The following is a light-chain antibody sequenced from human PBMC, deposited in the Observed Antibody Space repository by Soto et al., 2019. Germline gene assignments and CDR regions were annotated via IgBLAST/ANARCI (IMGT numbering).Light chain of an antibody. V-gene: IGKV1-5*01. CDR1: QPISNW. Sequence: DIQMTQSPSTLSASVGDRVTITCRASQPISNWLAWYQQKPGKAPKVLIFDASTLDGGVPSRFSGRRSGTDFTLTISSLQPSDFATYYCQQYNTYPLTFGGGTKVEI. CDR2: DAS. CDR3: QQYNTYPLT. J-gene: IGKJ4*01.